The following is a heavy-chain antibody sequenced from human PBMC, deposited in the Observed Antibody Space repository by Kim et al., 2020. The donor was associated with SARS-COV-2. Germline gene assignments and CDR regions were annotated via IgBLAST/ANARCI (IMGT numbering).Heavy chain of an antibody. J-gene: IGHJ3*02. CDR2: ISWNSGSI. CDR1: GFTFDDYA. D-gene: IGHD3-10*01. V-gene: IGHV3-9*01. CDR3: AKANLWFGELKKGAFDI. Sequence: GGSLRLSCAASGFTFDDYAMHWVRQAPGKGLEWVSGISWNSGSIGYADSVKGRFTISRDNAKNSLYLQMNSLRAEDTALYYCAKANLWFGELKKGAFDIWGQGTMVTVSS.